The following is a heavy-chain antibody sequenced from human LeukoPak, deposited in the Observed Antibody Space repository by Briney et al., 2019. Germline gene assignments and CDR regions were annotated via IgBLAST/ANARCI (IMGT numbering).Heavy chain of an antibody. CDR3: ARGEAPEDK. CDR2: INPHTGDT. J-gene: IGHJ4*02. V-gene: IGHV1-2*02. CDR1: GYTFTGYY. Sequence: ASVKVSCKASGYTFTGYYIHWVRQAPGQGLEWLGWINPHTGDTYRAQKFQGRVTMTSDASVNTAFLQLSRLKSDDTAIYYCARGEAPEDKWGQGTLVTVSS.